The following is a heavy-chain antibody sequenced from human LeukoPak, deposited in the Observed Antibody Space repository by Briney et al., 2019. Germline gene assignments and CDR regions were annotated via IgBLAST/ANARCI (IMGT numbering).Heavy chain of an antibody. J-gene: IGHJ4*02. CDR2: IYPADSDT. CDR1: GYRFTAYW. V-gene: IGHV5-51*01. Sequence: GESLKISCKASGYRFTAYWIGWVRQMPGKGLEWMGVIYPADSDTTYSPSFQGQVTISADKSNNIAYLEWDSLKASDSATYYCARRTGTVTYDSLFFDYWGQGALVTVSS. CDR3: ARRTGTVTYDSLFFDY. D-gene: IGHD4-17*01.